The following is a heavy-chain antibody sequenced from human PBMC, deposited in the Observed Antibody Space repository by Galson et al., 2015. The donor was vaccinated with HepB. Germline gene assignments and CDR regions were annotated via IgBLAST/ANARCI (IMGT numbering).Heavy chain of an antibody. J-gene: IGHJ4*02. CDR2: INTYNGNT. D-gene: IGHD6-13*01. Sequence: SVKVSCKASGYSFITNGISWVRQAPGQGLEWMGWINTYNGNTNYAQKFQGRVTMTTDTSTSTAYMELRSLRSDDTAVYYCARADTETVYSSSGRPPLDYWGQGTLVTVSS. CDR3: ARADTETVYSSSGRPPLDY. CDR1: GYSFITNG. V-gene: IGHV1-18*01.